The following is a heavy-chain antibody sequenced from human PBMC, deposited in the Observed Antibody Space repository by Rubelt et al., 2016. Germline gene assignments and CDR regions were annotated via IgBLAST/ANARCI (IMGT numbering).Heavy chain of an antibody. CDR1: GYTFTNYD. CDR2: VNPNSGNT. J-gene: IGHJ4*02. Sequence: QVQLVQSGAEVKKPGASVKVSCKASGYTFTNYDIYWVRQATGEGLEWMGWVNPNSGNTNFGQMFQGRFTMTRNTSISTAYLGLSSLRSEDMAVYYCARVRVVVTGSMGLDFWGQGTLVTVSS. CDR3: ARVRVVVTGSMGLDF. D-gene: IGHD2-21*02. V-gene: IGHV1-8*01.